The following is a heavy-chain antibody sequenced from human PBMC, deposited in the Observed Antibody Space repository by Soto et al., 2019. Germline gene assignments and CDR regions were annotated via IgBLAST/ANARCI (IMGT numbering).Heavy chain of an antibody. CDR3: ARLLTAGYCSGGSCSPYGMDV. J-gene: IGHJ6*02. CDR2: IDPSDSYT. CDR1: GYSFTSYW. D-gene: IGHD2-15*01. V-gene: IGHV5-10-1*01. Sequence: PGESLKISCKGSGYSFTSYWISWVRQMPGKGLEWMGRIDPSDSYTNYSPSFQGHVTISADKSISTAYLQWSSLKASDTVMYYCARLLTAGYCSGGSCSPYGMDVWGQGTTVTVSS.